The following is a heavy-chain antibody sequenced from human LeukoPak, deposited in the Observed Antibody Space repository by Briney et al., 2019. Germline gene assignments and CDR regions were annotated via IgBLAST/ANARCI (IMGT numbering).Heavy chain of an antibody. CDR1: GYTFTSYG. V-gene: IGHV1-69*04. D-gene: IGHD3-3*01. CDR2: IIPILGIA. Sequence: SVKVSCKASGYTFTSYGISWVRQAPGQGLEWMRRIIPILGIANYAQKFQGRVTITADKSTSTAYMELSSLRSEDTAVYYCASSYEGSDYWGQGTLVTVSS. J-gene: IGHJ4*02. CDR3: ASSYEGSDY.